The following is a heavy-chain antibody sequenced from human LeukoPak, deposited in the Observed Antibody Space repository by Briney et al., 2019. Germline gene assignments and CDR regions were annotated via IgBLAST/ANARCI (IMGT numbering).Heavy chain of an antibody. Sequence: ASVKVSCKASGYTFTGYYMHWVRQAPGQGLEWMGRINPNSGGTNYAQKFQGRVTMTRDTSISTAYMELSRLRSDDTAVYYCARRHGYGGNSFSFDYWGQGTLVTVSS. CDR2: INPNSGGT. CDR1: GYTFTGYY. D-gene: IGHD4-23*01. V-gene: IGHV1-2*06. CDR3: ARRHGYGGNSFSFDY. J-gene: IGHJ4*02.